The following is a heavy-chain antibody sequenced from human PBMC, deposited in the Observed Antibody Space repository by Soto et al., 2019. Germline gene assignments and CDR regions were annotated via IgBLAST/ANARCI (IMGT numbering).Heavy chain of an antibody. CDR3: ARHPFGGYAFDS. D-gene: IGHD3-16*01. J-gene: IGHJ4*02. CDR2: IYYTGST. Sequence: SETLSLTCTVSGGSMSSSSYYWGWIRQPPGKGLEWIGTIYYTGSTYYNPSLKSRVTISVDTSKNQFSLKVTSVTAADTGIYFCARHPFGGYAFDSWGQGTLVTVSS. V-gene: IGHV4-39*01. CDR1: GGSMSSSSYY.